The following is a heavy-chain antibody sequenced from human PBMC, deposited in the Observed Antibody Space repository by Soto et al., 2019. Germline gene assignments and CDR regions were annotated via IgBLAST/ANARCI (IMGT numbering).Heavy chain of an antibody. CDR2: ISYDGSNK. CDR3: AKDHNSGYGRGEYFDY. Sequence: GGSLRLSCAASGFTFSSYGMHWVRQAPGKGLEWVAVISYDGSNKYYADSVKGRFTISRDNSKNTLYLQMNSLRAEDTAVYYCAKDHNSGYGRGEYFDYWGQGTLVTVSS. CDR1: GFTFSSYG. D-gene: IGHD5-12*01. J-gene: IGHJ4*02. V-gene: IGHV3-30*18.